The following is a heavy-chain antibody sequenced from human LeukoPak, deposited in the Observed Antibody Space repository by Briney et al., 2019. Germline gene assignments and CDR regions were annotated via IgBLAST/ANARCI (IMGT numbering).Heavy chain of an antibody. V-gene: IGHV3-74*01. CDR3: ARGGYSGYVPFDY. Sequence: GGSLRLPCAASGFTFSSYWMHWVRQAPGKGLVWVSRINSDGSSTSYADSVKGRFTISRDNAKNTLYPQMNSLRAEDTAVYYCARGGYSGYVPFDYWGQGTLVTVSS. D-gene: IGHD5-12*01. CDR2: INSDGSST. J-gene: IGHJ4*02. CDR1: GFTFSSYW.